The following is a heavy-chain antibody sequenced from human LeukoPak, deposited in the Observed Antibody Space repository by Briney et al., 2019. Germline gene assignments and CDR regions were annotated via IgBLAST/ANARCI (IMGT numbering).Heavy chain of an antibody. CDR2: INANTGNP. J-gene: IGHJ4*02. Sequence: GASVKVSCKASGYNFNSYGMNWVRQAPGQGLEWMGWINANTGNPTYAQGFTGWFVFSLDTSVSTAYLQISSLKAEDTAVYYCARVSPWGYSYGLGFDYWGQGTLVTVSS. D-gene: IGHD5-18*01. CDR1: GYNFNSYG. CDR3: ARVSPWGYSYGLGFDY. V-gene: IGHV7-4-1*02.